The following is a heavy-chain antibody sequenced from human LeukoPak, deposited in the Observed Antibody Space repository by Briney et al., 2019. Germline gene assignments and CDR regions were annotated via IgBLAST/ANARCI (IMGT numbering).Heavy chain of an antibody. V-gene: IGHV3-53*01. Sequence: GGSLRLSCAASGFTVSSNYMSWVRQAPGKGLEWVSVIYSGGSTYYADSVKGRFTISRDNSKNTLYPQMNSLRAEDTAVYYCARRGDGYNLYYFDYWGQGTLVTVSS. D-gene: IGHD5-24*01. CDR2: IYSGGST. J-gene: IGHJ4*02. CDR1: GFTVSSNY. CDR3: ARRGDGYNLYYFDY.